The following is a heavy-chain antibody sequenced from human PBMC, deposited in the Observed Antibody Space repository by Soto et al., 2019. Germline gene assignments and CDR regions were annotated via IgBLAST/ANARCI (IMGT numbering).Heavy chain of an antibody. CDR3: ARCIQCDYSSAMDV. D-gene: IGHD5-18*01. CDR2: INGDYGNT. J-gene: IGHJ6*02. V-gene: IGHV1-18*01. Sequence: QAQLVQSGAEVKKPGASVKVSCKASGYTFYSHSISWVRQAPGQGLEWMGRINGDYGNTQYAQKFRGRVTMTTHTSTTTVYMELTNLTSDDTAVYYFARCIQCDYSSAMDVWGQGTTVTFSS. CDR1: GYTFYSHS.